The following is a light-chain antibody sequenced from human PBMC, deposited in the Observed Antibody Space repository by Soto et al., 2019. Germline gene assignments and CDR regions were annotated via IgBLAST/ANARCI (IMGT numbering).Light chain of an antibody. V-gene: IGKV3-15*01. CDR3: HQSNNWPKT. CDR1: QSVGSN. CDR2: DAS. Sequence: EIVMTQSPDTLSVSPWETAALSCRASQSVGSNLAWYQQKPGQAPRLLISDASTRAAGLPARFSGSGSGTEFTLTISSLQSEDFAVYYCHQSNNWPKTFGQGTKVEIK. J-gene: IGKJ1*01.